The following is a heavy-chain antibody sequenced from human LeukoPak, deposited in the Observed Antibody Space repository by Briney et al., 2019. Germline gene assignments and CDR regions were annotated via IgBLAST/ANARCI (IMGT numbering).Heavy chain of an antibody. CDR1: GGSFSGYY. V-gene: IGHV4-34*01. Sequence: SETLSLTCAVYGGSFSGYYWSWIRQPPGKGLEWIGEINHSGSTNYNPSLKSRVTISVDTSKNQFSLKLSSVTAADTAVYYCARDNSVEDTAWWFDPWGQGTLVTVSS. J-gene: IGHJ5*02. CDR2: INHSGST. CDR3: ARDNSVEDTAWWFDP. D-gene: IGHD4-23*01.